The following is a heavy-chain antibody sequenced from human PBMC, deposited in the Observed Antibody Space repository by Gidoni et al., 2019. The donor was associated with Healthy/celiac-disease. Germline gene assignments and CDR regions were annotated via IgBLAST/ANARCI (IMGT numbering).Heavy chain of an antibody. Sequence: QLQLQESGSGLVKPSQTLSLTCAGSGGSISSGGYSWSWIRQPPGKGLEWIGDIYPSGSTDYNPSLKSRGTISVDRSKNQFSLKLSSVTAADTAVYNFARDPGYSRGWLLFDYWGQGTLVTVSS. J-gene: IGHJ4*02. V-gene: IGHV4-30-2*01. D-gene: IGHD6-19*01. CDR3: ARDPGYSRGWLLFDY. CDR2: IYPSGST. CDR1: GGSISSGGYS.